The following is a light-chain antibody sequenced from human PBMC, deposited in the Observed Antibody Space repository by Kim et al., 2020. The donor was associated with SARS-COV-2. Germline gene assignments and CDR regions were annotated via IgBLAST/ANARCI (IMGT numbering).Light chain of an antibody. J-gene: IGLJ2*01. CDR3: QAWDSCTVV. CDR1: KLGDKY. Sequence: VSPGQTASITCSGDKLGDKYACWYQQKPGLSPVLVIYQDSKRPSGIPERFSGSNSGNTATLTISGTQAMDEADYYCQAWDSCTVVFGGVTQLTVL. V-gene: IGLV3-1*01. CDR2: QDS.